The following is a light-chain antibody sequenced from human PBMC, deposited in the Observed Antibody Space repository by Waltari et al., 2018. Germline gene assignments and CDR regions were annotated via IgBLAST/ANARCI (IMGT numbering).Light chain of an antibody. CDR3: QQYGSSTWT. V-gene: IGKV3-20*01. CDR1: QSVSSSY. CDR2: GAS. Sequence: EIVLTQSPGTLSLSPGERATFSCRASQSVSSSYLAWYQQKPGQAPRLLIYGASSRATDIPDRFSGSGSGTDFTLTISRLEPEDFAVYYCQQYGSSTWTFGQGTKVEIK. J-gene: IGKJ1*01.